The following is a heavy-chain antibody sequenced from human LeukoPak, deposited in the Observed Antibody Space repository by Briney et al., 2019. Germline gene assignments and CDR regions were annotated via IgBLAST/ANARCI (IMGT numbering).Heavy chain of an antibody. CDR3: ARRRGSYDYVWGSYRSYFDY. CDR1: GGSISSSSHY. V-gene: IGHV4-39*01. CDR2: IYYSGST. Sequence: PSETLSLTCTVSGGSISSSSHYWGWIRQPPGKGLEWIGSIYYSGSTYYNPSLKSRVTISVDTSKNQFSLKLSSVTAADTAVYYCARRRGSYDYVWGSYRSYFDYWGQGTLVTVSS. J-gene: IGHJ4*02. D-gene: IGHD3-16*02.